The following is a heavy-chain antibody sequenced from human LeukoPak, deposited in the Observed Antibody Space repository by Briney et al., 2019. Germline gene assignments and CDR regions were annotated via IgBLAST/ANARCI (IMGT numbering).Heavy chain of an antibody. J-gene: IGHJ2*01. Sequence: ASVKVSCKASGYTFTGHYMHWVRQAPGQGPEWMAWINPNSGDTNYAQKFQGRVTLTRDASIGTAYMEMNRLTYDDTAIYYCARDVHTSGWRYFDLWGHGTLVTVSS. CDR1: GYTFTGHY. CDR3: ARDVHTSGWRYFDL. D-gene: IGHD6-19*01. V-gene: IGHV1-2*02. CDR2: INPNSGDT.